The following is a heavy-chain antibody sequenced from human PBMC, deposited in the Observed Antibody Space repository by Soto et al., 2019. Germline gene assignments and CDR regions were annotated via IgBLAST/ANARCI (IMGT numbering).Heavy chain of an antibody. CDR3: AKGGTAPARGSSSRRNWFDP. Sequence: GGSLRLSCAASGFTVSSNYMSWVRQAPGKGLEWLSVIYSGGSTYYADSVRGGFTISRDNSKNTLYLQMNSLRAEDTAVYYCAKGGTAPARGSSSRRNWFDPWGQGTLVTVSS. V-gene: IGHV3-53*01. CDR2: IYSGGST. CDR1: GFTVSSNY. D-gene: IGHD6-6*01. J-gene: IGHJ5*02.